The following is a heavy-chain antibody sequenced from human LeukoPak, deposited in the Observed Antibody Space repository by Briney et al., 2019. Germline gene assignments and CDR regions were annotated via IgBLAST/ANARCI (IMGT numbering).Heavy chain of an antibody. CDR2: IIPIFGTA. V-gene: IGHV1-69*05. Sequence: ASVKVSCKASGGTFSSYAISWVRQAPGQGLEWMGGIIPIFGTANYAQKFQGRVTITTDESTSTAYMELSSLRSEDTAVCYCARSRRDGFALYYFDYWGQGTLVTVSS. CDR3: ARSRRDGFALYYFDY. J-gene: IGHJ4*02. D-gene: IGHD5-24*01. CDR1: GGTFSSYA.